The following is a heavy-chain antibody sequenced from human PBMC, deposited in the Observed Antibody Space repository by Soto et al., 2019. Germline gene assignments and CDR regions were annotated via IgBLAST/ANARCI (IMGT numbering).Heavy chain of an antibody. CDR3: ASDPYVGISDSAY. CDR2: IYSSGST. J-gene: IGHJ4*02. V-gene: IGHV4-31*11. D-gene: IGHD2-21*01. CDR1: GASVVITADD. Sequence: AITRAFCGASVVITADDGYWIRQHPGRGLEWIGYIYSSGSTYYNPSLKSRLTISLDTSKNHFSLKLTSVIAAATAVYFCASDPYVGISDSAYWGKGTLVPVSP.